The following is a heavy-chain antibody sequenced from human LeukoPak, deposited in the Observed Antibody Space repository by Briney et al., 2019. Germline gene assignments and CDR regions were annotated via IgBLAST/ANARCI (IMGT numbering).Heavy chain of an antibody. CDR2: IYYRGST. J-gene: IGHJ6*02. Sequence: SETLSLTCTVSGGSISSYYWSWIRQPPGKALEWIGHIYYRGSTDYNPSLKGRVTISIDTSKNQFSLKLSSVAAADTAMYYCARGSLERITRYYYYGMDVWGQGTTVTVSS. CDR1: GGSISSYY. V-gene: IGHV4-59*01. D-gene: IGHD2/OR15-2a*01. CDR3: ARGSLERITRYYYYGMDV.